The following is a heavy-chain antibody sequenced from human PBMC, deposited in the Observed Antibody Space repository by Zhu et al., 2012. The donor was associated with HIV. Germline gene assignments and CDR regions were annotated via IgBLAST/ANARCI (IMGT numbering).Heavy chain of an antibody. CDR1: GGSISSSSYY. V-gene: IGHV4-39*01. CDR3: ARHLMPAGVWYFDY. J-gene: IGHJ4*02. CDR2: IYYSGST. Sequence: QVQLQESGPGLVKPSETLSLTCTVSGGSISSSSYYWGWIRQPPGKGLEWIGSIYYSGSTYYNPSLKSRVTISVDTSKNQFFLKLSSVTAADTAVYYCARHLMPAGVWYFDYWGQGTPGHRPL. D-gene: IGHD6-13*01.